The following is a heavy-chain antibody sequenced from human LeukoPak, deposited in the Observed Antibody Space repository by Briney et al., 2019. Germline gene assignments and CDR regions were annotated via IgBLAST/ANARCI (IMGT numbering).Heavy chain of an antibody. CDR2: IHPNSGDT. D-gene: IGHD3-3*02. Sequence: ASVKVSCKASGYTFTTHYIHWVRQAPGQGLEWMGRIHPNSGDTIYAQMFQGRVTMTMDTSVSTAYMELSSLTSGDTAVYYCAKNLASWGQGTLVTVSS. CDR1: GYTFTTHY. V-gene: IGHV1-2*06. CDR3: AKNLAS. J-gene: IGHJ5*02.